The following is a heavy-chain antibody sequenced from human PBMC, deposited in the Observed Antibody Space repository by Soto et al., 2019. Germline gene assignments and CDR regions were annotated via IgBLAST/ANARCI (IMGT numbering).Heavy chain of an antibody. D-gene: IGHD2-21*02. CDR3: ARDRLLHEFDY. CDR1: GFTFSSYG. Sequence: PGGSLRLSCAASGFTFSSYGMHWVRQAPGKGLEWVAVIWYDGSNKYYADSVKGRFTISRDNSKNTLYLQMNSLRAEDTAVYYCARDRLLHEFDYWGQGTLVTVSS. CDR2: IWYDGSNK. V-gene: IGHV3-33*01. J-gene: IGHJ4*02.